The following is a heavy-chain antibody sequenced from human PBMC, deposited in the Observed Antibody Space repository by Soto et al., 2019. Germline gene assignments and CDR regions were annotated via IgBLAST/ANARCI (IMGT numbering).Heavy chain of an antibody. CDR1: VFTFSDHY. CDR3: VRAGTGYQLDY. J-gene: IGHJ4*02. D-gene: IGHD3-9*01. CDR2: IRNKANSYTA. Sequence: PEGSLRLSCAASVFTFSDHYMHWLRQASGKGLEWVGRIRNKANSYTAEYAASVKGRFTISRDDSKNSLYLQMNSLKIEDTALYYCVRAGTGYQLDYWGQGT. V-gene: IGHV3-72*01.